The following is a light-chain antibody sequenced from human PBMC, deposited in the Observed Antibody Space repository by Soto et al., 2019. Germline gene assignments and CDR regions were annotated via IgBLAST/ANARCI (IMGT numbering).Light chain of an antibody. CDR3: QQYGSSPT. CDR1: QSINSNY. J-gene: IGKJ5*01. V-gene: IGKV3D-20*01. Sequence: EIVLTQSPATLSLSPGERATLSCGASQSINSNYLAWYQQKPGLAPRLVIYDTSRRAPGIPDRLTGSGSGTDFTLTISRLEPEDSAIYYCQQYGSSPTFGQGTRLEMK. CDR2: DTS.